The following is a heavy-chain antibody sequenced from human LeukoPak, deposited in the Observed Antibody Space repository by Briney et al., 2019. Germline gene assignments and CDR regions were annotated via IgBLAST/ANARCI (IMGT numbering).Heavy chain of an antibody. CDR2: IIGSDGST. J-gene: IGHJ4*02. CDR1: GFTFSIYA. CDR3: AKSPYGSGSYGIAGYY. V-gene: IGHV3-23*01. D-gene: IGHD3-10*01. Sequence: PGGSLRLSGAASGFTFSIYAMIWVRQAPGKGLEWVSAIIGSDGSTYYADSVKGQFTISRDNSKNTLYLQMHSLRAEDTAIYYCAKSPYGSGSYGIAGYYWGQGTLVTVSS.